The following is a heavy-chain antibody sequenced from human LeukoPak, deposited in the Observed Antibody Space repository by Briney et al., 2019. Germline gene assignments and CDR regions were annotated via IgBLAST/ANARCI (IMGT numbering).Heavy chain of an antibody. V-gene: IGHV4-59*08. CDR3: ARHHYRDLYYFHF. Sequence: PSETLSLTCTLSGDSVTDHYWRWNRQPPGKGLEWIAYFYYNGRSRYNPSLNSRVTISVDTSKNQFSLKVTPVTAADTDVYYYARHHYRDLYYFHFWDQGTLVTVSS. CDR2: FYYNGRS. D-gene: IGHD4-17*01. J-gene: IGHJ4*02. CDR1: GDSVTDHY.